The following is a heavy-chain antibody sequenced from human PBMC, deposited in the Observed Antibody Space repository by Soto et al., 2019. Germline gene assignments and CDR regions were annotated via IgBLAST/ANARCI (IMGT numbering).Heavy chain of an antibody. CDR3: ARASRPHMYCYYGMDV. Sequence: GASVKVSCKASGYTFTSYDINWVRQATGQGLEWMGWMNPNSGNTGYAQKFQGRVTMTRNTSISTAYMELSSLRSEDTAVYYCARASRPHMYCYYGMDVWGQGTTVTVSS. D-gene: IGHD2-21*01. CDR2: MNPNSGNT. V-gene: IGHV1-8*01. CDR1: GYTFTSYD. J-gene: IGHJ6*02.